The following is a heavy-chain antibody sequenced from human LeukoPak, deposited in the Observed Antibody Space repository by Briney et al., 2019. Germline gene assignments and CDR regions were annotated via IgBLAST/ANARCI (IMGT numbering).Heavy chain of an antibody. Sequence: GGSLRLSCAASGFTFSSYAMSWVRQAPGKGLEWVSAISGSGGSTYYADSVKGRFTISRDNSKNTLYLQMNSLRAEDTAVYYCARDGTGGYCSSTSCLTPADFDYWGQGTLVTVSS. J-gene: IGHJ4*02. V-gene: IGHV3-23*01. CDR3: ARDGTGGYCSSTSCLTPADFDY. CDR2: ISGSGGST. D-gene: IGHD2-2*01. CDR1: GFTFSSYA.